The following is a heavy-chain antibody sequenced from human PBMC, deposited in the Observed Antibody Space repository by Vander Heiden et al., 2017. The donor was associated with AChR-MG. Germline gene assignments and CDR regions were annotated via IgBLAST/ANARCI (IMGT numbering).Heavy chain of an antibody. D-gene: IGHD1-1*01. CDR1: GASITNSKFY. CDR2: IYYSGST. V-gene: IGHV4-39*01. Sequence: QLQLQESGPVLRTPSETLSLTCSASGASITNSKFYWTWIRQPPGKGLEWIGSIYYSGSTYYSPSLKSRVSMSVDTSKNQFILSLDSVTAADTAIYYCSRRGTSDHSGLDVWGQGTTVRVSS. J-gene: IGHJ6*02. CDR3: SRRGTSDHSGLDV.